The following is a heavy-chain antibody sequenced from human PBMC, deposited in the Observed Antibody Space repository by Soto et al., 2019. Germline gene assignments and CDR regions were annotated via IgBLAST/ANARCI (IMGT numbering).Heavy chain of an antibody. D-gene: IGHD3-9*01. CDR1: GYTFTSYV. Sequence: GASVKRCRKASGYTFTSYVMHCVRQATGQRLEWMGWINAGNGNTKYSQKFQGRVTITRDTSASTAYMELSSLRSEDTAVYYCARNLMDSDIVTRYYMASYFDYCGQGTLVTVSS. J-gene: IGHJ4*02. CDR2: INAGNGNT. CDR3: ARNLMDSDIVTRYYMASYFDY. V-gene: IGHV1-3*01.